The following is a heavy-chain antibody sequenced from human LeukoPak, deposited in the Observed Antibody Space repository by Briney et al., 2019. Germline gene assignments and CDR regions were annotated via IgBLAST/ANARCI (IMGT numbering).Heavy chain of an antibody. D-gene: IGHD6-13*01. Sequence: SETLSLTCAVYGGSFSGYYWSWIRQPPGKGLEWIGEINHSGSTNYNPSLKSRVTISVDTSKNPFSLKLSSVTAADTAVYYCARATYSSSLGYWGQGTLVTVSS. CDR1: GGSFSGYY. V-gene: IGHV4-34*01. J-gene: IGHJ4*02. CDR3: ARATYSSSLGY. CDR2: INHSGST.